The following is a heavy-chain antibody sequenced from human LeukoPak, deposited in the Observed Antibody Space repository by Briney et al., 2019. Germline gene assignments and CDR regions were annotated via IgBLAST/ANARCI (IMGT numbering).Heavy chain of an antibody. V-gene: IGHV1-18*01. CDR1: GGTFSSYA. Sequence: ASVKVSCKASGGTFSSYAISWVRQAPGQGLEWMGWISAYNGNTNYAQKLQGRVTMTTDTSTSTAYMELRSLRSDDTAVYYCARDPRSSSANWFDPWGQGTLVTVSS. CDR3: ARDPRSSSANWFDP. CDR2: ISAYNGNT. D-gene: IGHD6-6*01. J-gene: IGHJ5*02.